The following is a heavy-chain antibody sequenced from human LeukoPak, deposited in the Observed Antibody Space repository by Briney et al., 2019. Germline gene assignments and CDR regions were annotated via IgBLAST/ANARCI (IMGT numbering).Heavy chain of an antibody. Sequence: SETLSLTCAVYGGSFSGYYWSWIRQPPGKGLEWIGEINHSGSTNYNPSLKSRVTISVDTSKNQFSLKLSSVTAADTAVYYCARGQGVKLAPNFDHWGQGTLVTVSS. V-gene: IGHV4-34*01. CDR1: GGSFSGYY. CDR3: ARGQGVKLAPNFDH. J-gene: IGHJ4*02. CDR2: INHSGST. D-gene: IGHD3-10*01.